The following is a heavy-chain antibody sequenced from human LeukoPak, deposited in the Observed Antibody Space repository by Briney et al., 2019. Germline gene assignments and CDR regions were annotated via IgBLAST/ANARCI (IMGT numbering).Heavy chain of an antibody. D-gene: IGHD2-15*01. J-gene: IGHJ5*02. CDR2: IWYDGSNK. CDR3: ARDPIPYCSGGSCYFSWFDP. Sequence: GGSLRLSCAASGFTFSSYGMHWVRQAPGKGLEWVAVIWYDGSNKYYADSVKGRFTISRDNSKNTLYLQMNSLRAEDTAVYYCARDPIPYCSGGSCYFSWFDPWGQGTLVTVSS. V-gene: IGHV3-33*01. CDR1: GFTFSSYG.